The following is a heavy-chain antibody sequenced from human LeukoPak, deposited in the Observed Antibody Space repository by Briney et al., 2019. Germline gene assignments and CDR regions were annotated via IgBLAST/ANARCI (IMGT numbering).Heavy chain of an antibody. Sequence: PSETLSLTCTVSGGSISTYYWSWIRQSLGKAMEWIGYIYDSGSTNYNPSLKSRVTISLDTSKNQFSLKLRSMTAADTAVYFCARLATPLSWFDPWGQGTLVTVSS. CDR2: IYDSGST. CDR1: GGSISTYY. CDR3: ARLATPLSWFDP. D-gene: IGHD2-15*01. V-gene: IGHV4-59*01. J-gene: IGHJ5*02.